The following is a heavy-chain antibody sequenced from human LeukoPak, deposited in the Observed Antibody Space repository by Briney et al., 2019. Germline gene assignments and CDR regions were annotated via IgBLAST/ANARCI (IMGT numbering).Heavy chain of an antibody. D-gene: IGHD2-2*01. CDR1: GYTFTGYY. CDR3: ARVNYVVVPAAAYDY. V-gene: IGHV1-2*02. CDR2: INPNSGGT. Sequence: GASVKVSCKASGYTFTGYYMHWVRQAPGQGLEWMGWINPNSGGTNYAQKFQGRVTMTRDTSISTAYMELSRLRSDDTAVYYCARVNYVVVPAAAYDYWGQGTLVTVSS. J-gene: IGHJ4*02.